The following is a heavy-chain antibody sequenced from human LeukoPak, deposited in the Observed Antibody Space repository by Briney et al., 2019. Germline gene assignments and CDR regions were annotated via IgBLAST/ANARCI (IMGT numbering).Heavy chain of an antibody. CDR2: ISSYNGNT. J-gene: IGHJ4*02. V-gene: IGHV1-18*01. CDR3: ARSSRYWSCGSPFDY. Sequence: GPSVKVSCKASGYTFSSYGISWVRQAPGQGLEWMGWISSYNGNTNYAQKFRGTVTMTTDTATSTVYMELRSLRSDDTAVYYCARSSRYWSCGSPFDYWGQGTLVTVSS. D-gene: IGHD2-15*01. CDR1: GYTFSSYG.